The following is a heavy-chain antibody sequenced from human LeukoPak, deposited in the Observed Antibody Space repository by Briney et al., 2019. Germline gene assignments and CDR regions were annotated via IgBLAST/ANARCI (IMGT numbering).Heavy chain of an antibody. J-gene: IGHJ4*02. V-gene: IGHV3-74*01. CDR2: INSDGSNT. Sequence: GGSLRLSCAASGFTFSTYWMRWVRQAPGKGLVWVSRINSDGSNTRNAGSVKGRFTISRDNARNTLYLQMNSLRAEDTAVYYCARERRLYCSSTSCYEDFDYWGQGTLVTVSS. D-gene: IGHD2-2*01. CDR1: GFTFSTYW. CDR3: ARERRLYCSSTSCYEDFDY.